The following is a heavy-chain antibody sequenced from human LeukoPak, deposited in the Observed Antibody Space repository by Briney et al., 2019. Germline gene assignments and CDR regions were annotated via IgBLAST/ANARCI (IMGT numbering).Heavy chain of an antibody. Sequence: SQTLSLTCTVSSGSISSGTYYWSWIRQPAGKGLEWIGRIYTSGSTNYNPSLRSRVTISVDTSKNQFSLKLISVTAADTAVYYCAREDRYCSDGSCYYWGQGTLVTVSS. CDR1: SGSISSGTYY. J-gene: IGHJ4*02. V-gene: IGHV4-61*02. CDR2: IYTSGST. D-gene: IGHD2-15*01. CDR3: AREDRYCSDGSCYY.